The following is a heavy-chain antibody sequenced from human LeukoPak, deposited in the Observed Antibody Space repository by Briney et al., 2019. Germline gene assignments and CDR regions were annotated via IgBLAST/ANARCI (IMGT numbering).Heavy chain of an antibody. CDR3: ATHRSNDYGDPDVAFDI. D-gene: IGHD4-17*01. CDR2: INHSGST. V-gene: IGHV4-34*01. J-gene: IGHJ3*02. Sequence: SETLSLTCAVYGGSFSGYYWSWIRQPPGKGLEWIGEINHSGSTNYNPSLKSRVTISVDTSKNQFSLKLSSVTAADTAVYYCATHRSNDYGDPDVAFDIWGQGTMVTVSS. CDR1: GGSFSGYY.